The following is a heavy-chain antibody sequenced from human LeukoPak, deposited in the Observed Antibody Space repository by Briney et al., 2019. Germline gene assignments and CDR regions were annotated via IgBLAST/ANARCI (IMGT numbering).Heavy chain of an antibody. CDR1: GGSISSYY. D-gene: IGHD3-22*01. Sequence: PSETLSLTCTVSGGSISSYYWSWIRQPPGKGLEWIGYMYYSGSTDYNPSLKSRVTISIDTSKNQFSLKLSSVTAADTAVYYCAREGYHDSSGYSIDAFDIWGQGTMITVSS. CDR3: AREGYHDSSGYSIDAFDI. J-gene: IGHJ3*02. V-gene: IGHV4-59*01. CDR2: MYYSGST.